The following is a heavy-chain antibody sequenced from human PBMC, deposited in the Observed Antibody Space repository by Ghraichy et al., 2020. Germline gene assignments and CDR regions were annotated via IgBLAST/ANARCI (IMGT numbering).Heavy chain of an antibody. CDR3: ARAGYCSSTSCHYYDYAIDV. J-gene: IGHJ6*02. Sequence: GGSLRLSCAASGFTFSSYSMNWVRQAPGKGLEWVSYISSSSSTIYYEDSVKGRFTISSDNAKNSQYLQMNSQRDEDRAVYYCARAGYCSSTSCHYYDYAIDVWGQGTMVTVSS. CDR1: GFTFSSYS. D-gene: IGHD2-2*01. CDR2: ISSSSSTI. V-gene: IGHV3-48*02.